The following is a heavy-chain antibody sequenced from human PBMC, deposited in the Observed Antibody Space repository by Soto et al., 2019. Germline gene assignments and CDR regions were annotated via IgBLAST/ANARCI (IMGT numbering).Heavy chain of an antibody. V-gene: IGHV2-5*02. CDR1: GFSLSTSRVG. Sequence: QITLKESGPTLVKPTQTLTLTCTFSGFSLSTSRVGVAWIRQPPGKALEWLALIYWDDDKRYSPSLKSRLTITKDTSKNRVVLTMTIMDPVDTATYYCAHLGGGYFAYWGQGTLVSVSS. CDR2: IYWDDDK. J-gene: IGHJ4*02. D-gene: IGHD3-16*01. CDR3: AHLGGGYFAY.